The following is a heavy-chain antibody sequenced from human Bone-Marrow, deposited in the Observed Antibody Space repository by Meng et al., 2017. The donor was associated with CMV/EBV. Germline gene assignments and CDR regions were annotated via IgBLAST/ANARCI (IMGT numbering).Heavy chain of an antibody. J-gene: IGHJ6*02. CDR2: INPSGGST. CDR3: TTDQSMVVTRRYYYYGMDV. CDR1: GYTFTSYY. V-gene: IGHV1-46*01. Sequence: ASVKVSCKASGYTFTSYYMHWVRQAPGQGLEWMGIINPSGGSTSYAQKFQGRVTMTRDTSTSTVYMELSSLKTEDTAVYYCTTDQSMVVTRRYYYYGMDVWGQGTTVTVSS. D-gene: IGHD4-23*01.